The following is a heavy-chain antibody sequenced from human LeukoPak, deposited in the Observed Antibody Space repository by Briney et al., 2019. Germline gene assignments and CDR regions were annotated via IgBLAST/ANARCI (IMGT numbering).Heavy chain of an antibody. CDR2: INPNSGGT. Sequence: GASVKVSCKASGYTFTGYYMHWVRQAPGQGLEWMGWINPNSGGTNYAQKFQGRVTMTRDTSISTAYMELSRLRSDDTAVHYCASPQLRFLEWSGLDDWGQGTLVTVSS. CDR3: ASPQLRFLEWSGLDD. D-gene: IGHD3-3*01. CDR1: GYTFTGYY. J-gene: IGHJ4*02. V-gene: IGHV1-2*02.